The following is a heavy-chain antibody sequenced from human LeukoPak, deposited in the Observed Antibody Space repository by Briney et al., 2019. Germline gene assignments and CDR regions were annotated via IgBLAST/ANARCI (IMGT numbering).Heavy chain of an antibody. CDR1: GGSISSYY. D-gene: IGHD6-25*01. CDR3: ARAGGVKTAALDLDY. V-gene: IGHV4-59*01. Sequence: SETLSLTCTVSGGSISSYYWSWIRQPPGKGLEWIGYIYYSGSTNYNPSLKSRVTISRDTSKNQFSLMLTSVTTADTAVYYCARAGGVKTAALDLDYWGQGTLVTVSS. CDR2: IYYSGST. J-gene: IGHJ4*02.